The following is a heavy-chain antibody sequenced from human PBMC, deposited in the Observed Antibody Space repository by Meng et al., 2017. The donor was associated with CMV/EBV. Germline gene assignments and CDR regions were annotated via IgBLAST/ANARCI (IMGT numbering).Heavy chain of an antibody. V-gene: IGHV3-48*04. CDR3: AKPSTRDGYNYDY. D-gene: IGHD5-24*01. J-gene: IGHJ4*02. CDR1: GFTFSSYS. Sequence: GGSLRLSCAASGFTFSSYSMNWVRQAPGKGLEWVSYISSSSSTIYYADSVKGRFTISRDNAKNSLYLQMNSLRAEDTAVYYCAKPSTRDGYNYDYWGQGTLVTVSS. CDR2: ISSSSSTI.